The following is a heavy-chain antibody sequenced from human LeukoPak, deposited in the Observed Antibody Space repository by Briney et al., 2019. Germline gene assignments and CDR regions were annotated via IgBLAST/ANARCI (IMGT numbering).Heavy chain of an antibody. V-gene: IGHV3-9*01. CDR2: ISWNSGSI. CDR3: AKVPYYDFWSGYPQVSYFDY. Sequence: PGGALRLSCAASGFPLDEYVMHWVRDAPGKGLEWVSRISWNSGSIGYADSVKGRFTISRDNAKNSLYLQMNSLRAEDTALYYCAKVPYYDFWSGYPQVSYFDYWGQGTLVTVSS. D-gene: IGHD3-3*01. CDR1: GFPLDEYV. J-gene: IGHJ4*02.